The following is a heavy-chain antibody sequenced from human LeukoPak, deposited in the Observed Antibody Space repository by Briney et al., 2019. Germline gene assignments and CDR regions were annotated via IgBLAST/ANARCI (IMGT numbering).Heavy chain of an antibody. D-gene: IGHD6-19*01. CDR1: GGTFSSYA. V-gene: IGHV1-69*05. J-gene: IGHJ5*02. CDR3: ARDSQGWRWFDP. CDR2: IIPIFGTA. Sequence: SVKVSCKASGGTFSSYAISWVRQAPGQGLEWMGEIIPIFGTANYAQKFQGRVTITTDESTSTAYMELSSLRSEDTAVYYCARDSQGWRWFDPWGQGTLVTVSS.